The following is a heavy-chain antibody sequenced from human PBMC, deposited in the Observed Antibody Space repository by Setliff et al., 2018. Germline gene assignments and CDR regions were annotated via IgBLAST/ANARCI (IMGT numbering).Heavy chain of an antibody. CDR2: ISTSGSTI. D-gene: IGHD3-22*01. J-gene: IGHJ6*03. CDR1: GFTFSDYY. CDR3: ARLALNGYDSSGYYYALDYYYYMDV. V-gene: IGHV3-11*04. Sequence: GSLRLSCAASGFTFSDYYMRWIRPAPGKGLEWVSYISTSGSTIYYADSVKGRFTISRDKAHHSLFLQMNSLRAEDMAVYYCARLALNGYDSSGYYYALDYYYYMDVWGEGTTVTVSS.